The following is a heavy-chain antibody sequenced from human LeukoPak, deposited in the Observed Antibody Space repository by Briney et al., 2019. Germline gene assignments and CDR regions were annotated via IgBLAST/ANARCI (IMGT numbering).Heavy chain of an antibody. CDR1: GFXAGSYY. CDR2: IYSGGST. D-gene: IGHD4-23*01. V-gene: IGHV3-53*01. Sequence: PGGSLRLSCAASGFXAGSYYMNWVRQAPGKGQEWVSVIYSGGSTSSADSVKGRFTISRDNSKNTLYLQMNSLRAEDTAVYYCAGSTTVAYYWGQGTLVTVSS. CDR3: AGSTTVAYY. J-gene: IGHJ4*02.